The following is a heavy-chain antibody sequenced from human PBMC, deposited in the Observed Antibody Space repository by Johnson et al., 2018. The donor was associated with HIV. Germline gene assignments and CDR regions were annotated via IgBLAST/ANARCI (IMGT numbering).Heavy chain of an antibody. V-gene: IGHV3-9*01. CDR3: AKDLTWEMQDAFDV. CDR2: ISWNSGSI. J-gene: IGHJ3*01. D-gene: IGHD1-26*01. CDR1: GFTFDDYA. Sequence: QLVESGGGLVQPGRSLRLSCAASGFTFDDYAMHWVRQAPGKGLEWVSGISWNSGSIGYADSVKGRFTISRDNAKNSLYLHRNSLRLEDTALYYCAKDLTWEMQDAFDVWGQGTMVTVSS.